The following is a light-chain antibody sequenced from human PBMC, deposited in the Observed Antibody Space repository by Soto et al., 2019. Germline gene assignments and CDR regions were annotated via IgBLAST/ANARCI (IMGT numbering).Light chain of an antibody. Sequence: QSVLTQPPSVSEAPRQRVTISCSGNSSKIGKNGVNWYQQLPGKAPKLLIYFDALLPSGISDRFSGSRSGTAASLARSRLQFEQWDDYHSPPRDDSLNSQGFGPGNKVT. CDR1: SSKIGKNG. V-gene: IGLV1-36*01. J-gene: IGLJ1*01. CDR2: FDA. CDR3: PPRDDSLNSQG.